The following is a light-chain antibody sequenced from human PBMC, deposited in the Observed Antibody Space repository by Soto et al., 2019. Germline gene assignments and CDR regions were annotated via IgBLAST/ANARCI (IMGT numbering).Light chain of an antibody. V-gene: IGKV3-15*01. CDR2: GAS. CDR1: QGVSSN. Sequence: EIVMTQSPATLSVSPWERATLSCRASQGVSSNLAWYQQKPGQGPRLLIYGASTRATDIPGRFSGSGSGTEFTLTISSLQSEDFAVYYCQQYNDWPLTFGGGTKVDIK. CDR3: QQYNDWPLT. J-gene: IGKJ4*01.